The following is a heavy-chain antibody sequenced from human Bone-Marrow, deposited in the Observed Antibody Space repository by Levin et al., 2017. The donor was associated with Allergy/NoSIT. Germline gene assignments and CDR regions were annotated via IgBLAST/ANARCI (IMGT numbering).Heavy chain of an antibody. CDR1: GFTVSSNY. CDR2: IYSGGST. CDR3: ARDRFYGDYDSYFDY. D-gene: IGHD4-17*01. Sequence: GGSLRLSCAASGFTVSSNYMSWVRQAPGKGLEWVSVIYSGGSTYYADSVKGRFTISRDNSKNTLYLQMNSLRAEDTAVYYCARDRFYGDYDSYFDYWGQGTLVTVSS. J-gene: IGHJ4*02. V-gene: IGHV3-53*01.